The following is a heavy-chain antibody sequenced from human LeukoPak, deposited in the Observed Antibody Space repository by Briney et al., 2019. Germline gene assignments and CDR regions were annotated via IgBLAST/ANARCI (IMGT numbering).Heavy chain of an antibody. CDR3: AKDEIVVVPAATGDI. J-gene: IGHJ3*02. D-gene: IGHD2-2*01. Sequence: PGGSLRLSCAASGFTFSSYWMSWVRQAPGKGLEWVANIKQDGSEKYYVDSVKGRFTISRDNSKNTLYLQMNSLRAEDTAVYYCAKDEIVVVPAATGDIWGQGTMVTVSS. V-gene: IGHV3-7*01. CDR1: GFTFSSYW. CDR2: IKQDGSEK.